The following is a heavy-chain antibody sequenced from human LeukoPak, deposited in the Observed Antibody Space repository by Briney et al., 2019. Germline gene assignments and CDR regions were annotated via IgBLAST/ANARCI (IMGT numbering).Heavy chain of an antibody. CDR1: GGSVNNYLYY. J-gene: IGHJ5*02. D-gene: IGHD3-22*01. V-gene: IGHV4-61*01. CDR2: IYYSGST. CDR3: AGDYPDSSGYYHKWFDP. Sequence: SETLSLTCTVSGGSVNNYLYYWSWIRQPPGKGLEWIGYIYYSGSTNYNPSLKSRVTLSVDTSKNQFSLDLSSVTAADTAVYYCAGDYPDSSGYYHKWFDPWGQGILVTVSS.